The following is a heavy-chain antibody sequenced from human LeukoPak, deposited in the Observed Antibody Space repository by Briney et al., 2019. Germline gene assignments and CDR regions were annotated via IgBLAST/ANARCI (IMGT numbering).Heavy chain of an antibody. Sequence: GGSLRLSCAASGFTFDDYGMSWVRQAPGKGLEWVHGINWNGGSTGYADSVKVRFTISRDNAKNSLYLQMNSLRAEDTALYYCARLGAYCGGDCYSGAEYFQHWGQGTLVAVSS. CDR2: INWNGGST. CDR1: GFTFDDYG. V-gene: IGHV3-20*04. CDR3: ARLGAYCGGDCYSGAEYFQH. D-gene: IGHD2-21*02. J-gene: IGHJ1*01.